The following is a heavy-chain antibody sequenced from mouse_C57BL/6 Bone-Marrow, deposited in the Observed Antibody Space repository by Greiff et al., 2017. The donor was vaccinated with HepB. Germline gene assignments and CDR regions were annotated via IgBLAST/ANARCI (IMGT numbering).Heavy chain of an antibody. J-gene: IGHJ3*01. CDR1: GYSITSGYY. Sequence: ESGPGLVKPSQSLSLTCSVTGYSITSGYYWNWIRQFPGNKLEWMGYISYDGSNNYNPSLKNRISITRDTSKNQFFLKLNSVTTEDTSTYYCASSTFTGFAYWGQGTLVTVSA. CDR2: ISYDGSN. D-gene: IGHD4-1*02. CDR3: ASSTFTGFAY. V-gene: IGHV3-6*01.